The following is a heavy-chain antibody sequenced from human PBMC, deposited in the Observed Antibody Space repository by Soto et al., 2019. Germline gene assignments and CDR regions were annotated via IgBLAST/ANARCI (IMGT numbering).Heavy chain of an antibody. CDR2: INPNSGGT. D-gene: IGHD1-1*01. Sequence: ASVKVSCKASGYTFTGYYMHWVRQAPGQGLEWKGWINPNSGGTNYAQKIKSWVTMTRDTSISTDYMEMSKMRSDDTAVYYCARGRESGLQLPSLYYFDYWGQGTLVTVSS. J-gene: IGHJ4*02. CDR1: GYTFTGYY. CDR3: ARGRESGLQLPSLYYFDY. V-gene: IGHV1-2*04.